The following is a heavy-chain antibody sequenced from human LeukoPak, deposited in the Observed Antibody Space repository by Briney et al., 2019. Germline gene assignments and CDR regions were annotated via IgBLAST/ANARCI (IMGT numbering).Heavy chain of an antibody. CDR2: INPNSGGT. D-gene: IGHD6-19*01. CDR3: AKDKVQYNSGWYWFDP. CDR1: GYTFTGYY. Sequence: ASVKVSCKASGYTFTGYYMHWVRQAPGQGLEWMGWINPNSGGTNYAQKFQGRVTMTRDTSISTAYMELSRLRSDDTAVYYCAKDKVQYNSGWYWFDPRGQGTLVTVSS. J-gene: IGHJ5*02. V-gene: IGHV1-2*02.